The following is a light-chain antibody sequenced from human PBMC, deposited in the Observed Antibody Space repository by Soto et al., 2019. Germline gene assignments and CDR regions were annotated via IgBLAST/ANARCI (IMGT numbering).Light chain of an antibody. Sequence: DIRMTQSPSSLSAAVGDTVTVSCPSSQDIRTYVNWYQQKPGKAPKVLIYDASILETGVSSRFTGSGSGTHFTFTINNVQPEDVGIYYCQQYENLHVFGQGTRLEIK. CDR2: DAS. CDR3: QQYENLHV. CDR1: QDIRTY. J-gene: IGKJ5*01. V-gene: IGKV1-33*01.